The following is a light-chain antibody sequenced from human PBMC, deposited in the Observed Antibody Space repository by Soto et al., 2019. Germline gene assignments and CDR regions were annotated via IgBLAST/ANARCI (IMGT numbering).Light chain of an antibody. CDR3: QLYRNWTPTWT. J-gene: IGKJ1*01. CDR2: DTS. V-gene: IGKV3D-15*01. Sequence: EIVMTQSPATLSVSPGERVTLSCRASQSVSSNLAWYQQKPGQAPRLLIYDTSTMATGIPATFSGSGSVTDFALTICSRHSEGFAVYYCQLYRNWTPTWTFGEGTNV. CDR1: QSVSSN.